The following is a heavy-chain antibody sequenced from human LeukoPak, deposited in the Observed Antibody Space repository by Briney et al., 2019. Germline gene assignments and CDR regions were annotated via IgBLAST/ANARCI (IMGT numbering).Heavy chain of an antibody. CDR2: ISGSGGST. J-gene: IGHJ4*02. V-gene: IGHV3-23*01. Sequence: QTGGSLRLSCAASGFTFSSYVMNWVRQAPGKWLEWVSAISGSGGSTYYADSVKGRFTISRDNSKNTLYLQMNSLRAEDTAIYYCAKDLVTGSLDYWGQGTLVTVSS. D-gene: IGHD3-10*01. CDR3: AKDLVTGSLDY. CDR1: GFTFSSYV.